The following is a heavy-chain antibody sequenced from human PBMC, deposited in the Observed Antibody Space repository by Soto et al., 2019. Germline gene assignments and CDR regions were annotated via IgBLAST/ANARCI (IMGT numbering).Heavy chain of an antibody. J-gene: IGHJ3*02. CDR3: ARERKAVNNWNYFSTPTPIAAFDI. D-gene: IGHD1-7*01. CDR1: GYTFTSYG. Sequence: ASVKVSCKASGYTFTSYGISWVRQAPGQGLEWMGWISAYNGNTNYAQKLQGRVTMTTDTSTSTAYTELRSLRSDDTAVYYCARERKAVNNWNYFSTPTPIAAFDIWGQGTMVTVSS. V-gene: IGHV1-18*04. CDR2: ISAYNGNT.